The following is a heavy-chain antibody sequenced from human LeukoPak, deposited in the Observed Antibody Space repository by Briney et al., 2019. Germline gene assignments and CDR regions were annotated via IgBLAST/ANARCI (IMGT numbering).Heavy chain of an antibody. CDR3: ARSLLPVVPAAISAFDI. CDR1: GFTFSSYS. J-gene: IGHJ3*02. V-gene: IGHV3-21*01. D-gene: IGHD2-2*02. Sequence: GGSLRLSCAASGFTFSSYSMTWVRQAPGKGLEWVSSIRSSSSYIYYADSVKGRFTISRDNAKNSLYLQMNSLRAEDTAVYYCARSLLPVVPAAISAFDIWGQGTMVTVSS. CDR2: IRSSSSYI.